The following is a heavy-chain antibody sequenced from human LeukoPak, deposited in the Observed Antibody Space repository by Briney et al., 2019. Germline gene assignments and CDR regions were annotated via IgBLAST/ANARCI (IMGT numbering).Heavy chain of an antibody. CDR1: GGTFNNYA. D-gene: IGHD6-6*01. V-gene: IGHV1-69*13. J-gene: IGHJ4*02. CDR2: IIPIFGTA. CDR3: AVGGVIAAIFGY. Sequence: GASVKVSCKTSGGTFNNYAISWVRQAPGQGLEWMGGIIPIFGTANYAQKFQGRVTITADESTSTAYMELSSLRSEDTAVYYCAVGGVIAAIFGYWGQGTLVTVSS.